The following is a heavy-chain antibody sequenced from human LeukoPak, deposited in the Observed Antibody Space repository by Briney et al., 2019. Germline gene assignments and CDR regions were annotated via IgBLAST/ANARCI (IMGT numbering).Heavy chain of an antibody. V-gene: IGHV4-34*01. CDR2: INRSGST. CDR3: ARTIVVVPAAMHHFDY. CDR1: GGSFSGYY. D-gene: IGHD2-2*01. Sequence: SETLSLTCAVYGGSFSGYYWSWIRQPPGKGLEWIGEINRSGSTNYNPSLKSRVTISVDTSKNQFSLKLSSVTAADTAVYYCARTIVVVPAAMHHFDYWGQGTLVTVSS. J-gene: IGHJ4*02.